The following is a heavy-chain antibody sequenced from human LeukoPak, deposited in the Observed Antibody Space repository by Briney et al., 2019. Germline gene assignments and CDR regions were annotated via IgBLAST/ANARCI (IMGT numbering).Heavy chain of an antibody. CDR1: GYTFTGYY. CDR2: INPNSGGT. J-gene: IGHJ5*02. CDR3: AREGSGGPASYNWFDP. D-gene: IGHD3-3*01. Sequence: ASVKVSCKASGYTFTGYYMHWVRQAPGQGLEWMGWINPNSGGTNYAQKFQGRVTMTRDTSISTAYMELSRLRSDDTAVYYCAREGSGGPASYNWFDPWGQGTLVTGSS. V-gene: IGHV1-2*02.